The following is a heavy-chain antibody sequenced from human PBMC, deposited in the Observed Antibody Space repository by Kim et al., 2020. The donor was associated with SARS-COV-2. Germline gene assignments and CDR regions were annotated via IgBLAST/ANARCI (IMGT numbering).Heavy chain of an antibody. V-gene: IGHV3-23*01. CDR1: GFTFSSYA. J-gene: IGHJ4*02. D-gene: IGHD3-9*01. CDR2: ISGSGGST. Sequence: GGSLRLSCAASGFTFSSYAMSWVRQAPGKGLEWVSAISGSGGSTYYADSVKGRFTISRDNSKNTLYLQMNSLRAEDTAVYYCAKVGENDDILTGYSHPELDYWGQGTLVTVSS. CDR3: AKVGENDDILTGYSHPELDY.